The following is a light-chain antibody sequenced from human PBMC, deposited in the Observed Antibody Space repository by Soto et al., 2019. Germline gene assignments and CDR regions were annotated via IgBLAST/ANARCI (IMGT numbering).Light chain of an antibody. CDR3: GTWDGSLNARV. CDR1: SSDVGGYNY. CDR2: EVS. J-gene: IGLJ1*01. Sequence: QSVLTQPPSASGSPGQSVTISCTGTSSDVGGYNYVSWYQQHPGKAPKLMIYEVSKRPSGVPDRFSGSKSGTSATLGITGLQTGDEADYYCGTWDGSLNARVFGTGTKVTVL. V-gene: IGLV2-8*01.